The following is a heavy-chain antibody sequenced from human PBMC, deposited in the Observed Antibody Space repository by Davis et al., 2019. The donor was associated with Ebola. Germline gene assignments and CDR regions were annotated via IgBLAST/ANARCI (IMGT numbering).Heavy chain of an antibody. CDR1: GGTFNTYA. CDR2: IIPVSGIP. D-gene: IGHD3-22*01. CDR3: ARYRYSDGSGYFFEQSH. J-gene: IGHJ4*02. Sequence: SVKVSCKASGGTFNTYAISWVRQAPGQGLDWMGGIIPVSGIPKYAQKFQGRVTITADESTSTVYMELTSLRSEDTAVYYCARYRYSDGSGYFFEQSHWGQGTLVTVSS. V-gene: IGHV1-69*13.